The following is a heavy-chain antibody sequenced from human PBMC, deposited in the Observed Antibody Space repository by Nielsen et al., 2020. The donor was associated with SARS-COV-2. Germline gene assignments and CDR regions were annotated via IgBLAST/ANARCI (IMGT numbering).Heavy chain of an antibody. J-gene: IGHJ4*02. Sequence: LSLTCAASGFTFSTYAMAWVRQAPGKGLEWVSTISGGGDTTYYADSVKGRFTISRGNFRNALYLQMNTLRAEDTAVYYCARDRWSYFDYWGQGTLVTVSS. CDR3: ARDRWSYFDY. CDR1: GFTFSTYA. D-gene: IGHD4-23*01. CDR2: ISGGGDTT. V-gene: IGHV3-23*01.